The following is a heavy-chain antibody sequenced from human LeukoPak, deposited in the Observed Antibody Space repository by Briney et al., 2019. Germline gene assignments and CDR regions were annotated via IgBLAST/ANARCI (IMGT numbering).Heavy chain of an antibody. CDR3: ARHFGSYGPLDY. CDR1: GYSFTDYW. Sequence: GESLKISCKGSGYSFTDYWIGWVRQMPGKGLEWMGIIYPGDSDIRYSPSFQGQVTISADKSINTAYLQWSSLKASGTAMYYCARHFGSYGPLDYWGQGTLVTVSS. J-gene: IGHJ4*02. CDR2: IYPGDSDI. V-gene: IGHV5-51*01. D-gene: IGHD5-18*01.